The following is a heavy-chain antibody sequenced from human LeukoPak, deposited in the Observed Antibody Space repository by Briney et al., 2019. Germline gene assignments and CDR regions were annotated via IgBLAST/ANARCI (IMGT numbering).Heavy chain of an antibody. J-gene: IGHJ6*03. CDR2: IIPIFGTA. CDR3: ARVLIVGADYYYYMDV. V-gene: IGHV1-69*06. Sequence: ASVKVSCKASGGTFSSYAISWVRQAPGQGLEWMGGIIPIFGTANYAQKFQDRVTITADKSTSTAYMELRSLRSDDTAVYYCARVLIVGADYYYYMDVWGKGTTVTVSS. D-gene: IGHD1-26*01. CDR1: GGTFSSYA.